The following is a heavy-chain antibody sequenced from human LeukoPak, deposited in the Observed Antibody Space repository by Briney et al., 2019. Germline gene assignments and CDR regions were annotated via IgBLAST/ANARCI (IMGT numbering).Heavy chain of an antibody. D-gene: IGHD3-22*01. J-gene: IGHJ4*02. CDR3: ARLRITMIGRNFDY. Sequence: SETLSLTCTVSGGSISSSSYYWCWIRQPPGKGLEWIGSIYHSGSTYYNPSLKSRVTISVDTSKNQFSLKLSSVTAADTAVYYCARLRITMIGRNFDYWGQGTLVTVSS. CDR1: GGSISSSSYY. CDR2: IYHSGST. V-gene: IGHV4-39*07.